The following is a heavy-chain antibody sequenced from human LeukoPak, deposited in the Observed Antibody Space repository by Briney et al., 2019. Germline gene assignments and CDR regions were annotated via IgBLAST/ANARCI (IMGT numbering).Heavy chain of an antibody. D-gene: IGHD6-13*01. CDR2: INHGGST. J-gene: IGHJ4*02. CDR1: GGSFSGHY. CDR3: ARGRYVTTRGGAAAGFLDY. V-gene: IGHV4-34*01. Sequence: SETLSLTCAVSGGSFSGHYWNWIRQPPGKGLEWIGEINHGGSTDYNPSLKSRVTISVDTSQNQFSLRLSSVTAADTAVYYCARGRYVTTRGGAAAGFLDYWGQGTLVTVST.